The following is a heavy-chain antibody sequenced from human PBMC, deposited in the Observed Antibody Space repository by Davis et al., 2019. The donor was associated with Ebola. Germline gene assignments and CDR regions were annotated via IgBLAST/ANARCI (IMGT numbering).Heavy chain of an antibody. Sequence: MPSETLSLTCTVSGCSVSSGTYYWSWIRQPPGRALEWIGYIDYRGSTNYNPSLKSLVTISVDMSKDQFSLKLTSVTAADTAVYYCARLRMVRGDQDFDPWGQGTLVTVSS. V-gene: IGHV4-61*01. CDR3: ARLRMVRGDQDFDP. CDR1: GCSVSSGTYY. D-gene: IGHD3-10*01. CDR2: IDYRGST. J-gene: IGHJ5*02.